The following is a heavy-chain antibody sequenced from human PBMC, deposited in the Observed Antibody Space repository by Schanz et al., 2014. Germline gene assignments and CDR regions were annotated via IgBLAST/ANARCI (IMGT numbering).Heavy chain of an antibody. CDR1: GFIFSNYG. Sequence: QVQLVESGGGLVKPGGSLRLSCAASGFIFSNYGMHWVRQAPGKGLEWVAVIWNNGVTKYYADSVRGRFTISRDSGQNSWYLQMNSLRAGDTAVYYCAKQIHYDILTVTRNWGQGTLVTVSS. CDR3: AKQIHYDILTVTRN. CDR2: IWNNGVTK. J-gene: IGHJ4*02. V-gene: IGHV3-33*06. D-gene: IGHD3-9*01.